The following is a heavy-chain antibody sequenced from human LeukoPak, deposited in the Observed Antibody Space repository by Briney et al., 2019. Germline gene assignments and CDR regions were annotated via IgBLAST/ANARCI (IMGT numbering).Heavy chain of an antibody. CDR1: GFTFSSYA. J-gene: IGHJ4*02. D-gene: IGHD3-10*01. CDR2: ISGSGGST. CDR3: ASGTYYYTSGSYNWGLLY. Sequence: GGSLRLSCAASGFTFSSYAMSWVRQAPGKGLEWVSAISGSGGSTYYADSVKGRFTISRDNAKNSLYLQMNSLRDEDTAVYYCASGTYYYTSGSYNWGLLYWGQGTLVTVSS. V-gene: IGHV3-23*01.